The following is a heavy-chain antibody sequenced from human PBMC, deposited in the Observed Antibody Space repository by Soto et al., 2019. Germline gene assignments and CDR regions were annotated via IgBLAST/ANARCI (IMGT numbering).Heavy chain of an antibody. J-gene: IGHJ4*02. D-gene: IGHD6-19*01. CDR3: ARPKGTYSSGYYYFDF. Sequence: QVQLEQSGAEVKQPGSSVKVSCKTSGGTFSTYAINWVRQAPGQGLEWMGAIIPLFGTADYSQKFQGRFTIPAEESTSTASMELSSRRSDDTAVYFCARPKGTYSSGYYYFDFWGQGTLVTVSS. V-gene: IGHV1-69*01. CDR2: IIPLFGTA. CDR1: GGTFSTYA.